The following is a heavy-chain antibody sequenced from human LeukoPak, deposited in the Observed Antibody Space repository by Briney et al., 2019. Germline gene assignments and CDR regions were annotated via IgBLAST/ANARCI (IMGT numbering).Heavy chain of an antibody. CDR1: GGSISSYY. D-gene: IGHD5-12*01. CDR2: IYYSGST. CDR3: ARDLAGWLALDY. V-gene: IGHV4-59*12. Sequence: SETLSLTCTLSGGSISSYYWSWIRQPPGKGLEWIGYIYYSGSTKYNPSLNSRVTISVDTSKNQFSLKLSSVTAADTAVYYCARDLAGWLALDYWGQGTLVTVSS. J-gene: IGHJ4*02.